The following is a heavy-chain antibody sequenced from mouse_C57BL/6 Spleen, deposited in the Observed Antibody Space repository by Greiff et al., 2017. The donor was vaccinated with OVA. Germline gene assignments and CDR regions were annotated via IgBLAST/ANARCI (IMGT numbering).Heavy chain of an antibody. D-gene: IGHD2-1*01. CDR2: IHPNSGST. Sequence: QVQLQQPGAELVKPGASVKLSCKASGYTFTSYWMHWVKQRPGQGLEWIGMIHPNSGSTNYNEKFKSKGTLTVDKSSSTAYMQLSSLTSEDSAVYYCARIGFDGNYETYWGQGTLVTVSA. CDR1: GYTFTSYW. V-gene: IGHV1-64*01. CDR3: ARIGFDGNYETY. J-gene: IGHJ3*01.